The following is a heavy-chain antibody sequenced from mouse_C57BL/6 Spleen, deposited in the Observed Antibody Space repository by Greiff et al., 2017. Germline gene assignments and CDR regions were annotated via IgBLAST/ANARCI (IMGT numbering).Heavy chain of an antibody. V-gene: IGHV1-15*01. CDR1: GYTFTDYE. D-gene: IGHD2-2*01. CDR3: TRGKNIYYGYPWFAY. CDR2: IDPETGGT. Sequence: QVQLKQSGAELVRPGASVTLSCKASGYTFTDYEMHWVKQTPVHGLEWIGAIDPETGGTAYNQKFKGKAILTADKSSSTAYMELRSLTSEDSAVYYCTRGKNIYYGYPWFAYWGQGTLVTVSA. J-gene: IGHJ3*01.